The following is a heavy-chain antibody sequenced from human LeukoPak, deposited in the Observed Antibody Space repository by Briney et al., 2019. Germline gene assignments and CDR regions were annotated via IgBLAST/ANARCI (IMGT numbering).Heavy chain of an antibody. CDR1: GFTFSNYW. J-gene: IGHJ4*02. V-gene: IGHV3-74*01. CDR2: INSDGSSR. CDR3: ASASSHRIAAGGDY. Sequence: PGGSLRLSCAASGFTFSNYWMHWVRQAPGKGLVWVSRINSDGSSRNYADSVKGRFTISRDNAKSTLFLQMNSLRAEDTAVYYCASASSHRIAAGGDYWGQGILVAVSS. D-gene: IGHD6-13*01.